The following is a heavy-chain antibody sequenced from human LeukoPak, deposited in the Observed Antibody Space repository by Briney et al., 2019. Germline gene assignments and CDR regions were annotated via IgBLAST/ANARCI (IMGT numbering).Heavy chain of an antibody. Sequence: PGGSLRLSCAASGCTLSSYWMSWVRQAPGKGLEWVANIKQDGSEKNYVDSVKGRFNISRDNAKNSLDLQMNSLRGEDTVVYYCARAGGYASSWAYWGQGTLVTVSS. J-gene: IGHJ4*02. CDR2: IKQDGSEK. CDR1: GCTLSSYW. CDR3: ARAGGYASSWAY. V-gene: IGHV3-7*01. D-gene: IGHD5-12*01.